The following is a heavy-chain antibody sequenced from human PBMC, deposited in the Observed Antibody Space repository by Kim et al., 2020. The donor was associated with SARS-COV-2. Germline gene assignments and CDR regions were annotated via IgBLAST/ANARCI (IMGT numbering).Heavy chain of an antibody. CDR3: TIDILEA. Sequence: DGGTTDYAAPVKGRFTISRDNPKNTLYLQMNSLKTEDTAVYYCTIDILEAWGQGTLVTVSS. CDR2: DGGTT. J-gene: IGHJ5*02. V-gene: IGHV3-15*01.